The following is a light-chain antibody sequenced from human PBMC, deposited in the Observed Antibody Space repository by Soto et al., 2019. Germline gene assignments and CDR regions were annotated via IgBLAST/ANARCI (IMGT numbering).Light chain of an antibody. V-gene: IGKV3-11*01. CDR2: DAS. CDR3: QQRSNWPLT. J-gene: IGKJ4*01. Sequence: EIVLTQSPATLSLSPGERATLSCRASQSVSSYLGWFQQKPGQAPRLLIYDASNRATGIPARFSGSGSGTDFTLTISTLEPEDFAVYYCQQRSNWPLTFGGGTKVEI. CDR1: QSVSSY.